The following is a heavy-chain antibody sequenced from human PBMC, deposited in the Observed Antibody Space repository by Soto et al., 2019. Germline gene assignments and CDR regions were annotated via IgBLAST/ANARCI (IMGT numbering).Heavy chain of an antibody. CDR3: ARSVAVPGAHIDY. Sequence: GTLSLTCRVSGGSISGSSWSWIRQSPGKGLEWLGYVYYTGSTNYSPSLRSRVSISVDTSKNEFSLRLSSVTAADTAVYFCARSVAVPGAHIDYWGQGTQVTVSS. J-gene: IGHJ4*02. D-gene: IGHD6-19*01. V-gene: IGHV4-59*01. CDR1: GGSISGSS. CDR2: VYYTGST.